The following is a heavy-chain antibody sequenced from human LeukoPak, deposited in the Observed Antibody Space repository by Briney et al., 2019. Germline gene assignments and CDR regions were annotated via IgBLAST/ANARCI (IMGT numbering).Heavy chain of an antibody. V-gene: IGHV1-18*01. Sequence: ASVKASCKASGYTFTSYGISWVRQAPGQGLEWMGWISAYNGNTNYAQKFQGRVTMTEDTSTDTAYMELSSLRSEDTAVYYCATGKRSYWRNWGQGTLVTVSS. CDR2: ISAYNGNT. J-gene: IGHJ4*02. D-gene: IGHD1-26*01. CDR3: ATGKRSYWRN. CDR1: GYTFTSYG.